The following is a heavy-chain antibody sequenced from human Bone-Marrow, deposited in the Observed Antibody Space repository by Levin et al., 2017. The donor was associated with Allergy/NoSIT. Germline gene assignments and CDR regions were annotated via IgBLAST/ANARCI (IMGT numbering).Heavy chain of an antibody. CDR3: ARSNDYGDYRKWFDP. CDR1: GGSISSGGYY. V-gene: IGHV4-31*03. CDR2: IHYSGST. Sequence: SETLSLTCTVFGGSISSGGYYWSWIRQQPGKGLEWIGYIHYSGSTYYNPSLKSRITISVDTSKKQFSLKLSSVTAADTAVYFCARSNDYGDYRKWFDPWGQGILVTVSS. J-gene: IGHJ5*02. D-gene: IGHD4-17*01.